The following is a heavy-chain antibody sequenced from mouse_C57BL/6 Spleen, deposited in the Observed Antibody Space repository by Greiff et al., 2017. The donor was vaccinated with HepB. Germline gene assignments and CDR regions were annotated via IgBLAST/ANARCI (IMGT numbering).Heavy chain of an antibody. D-gene: IGHD2-2*01. CDR1: GYTFTSYT. Sequence: VQLQQSGAELARPGASVKMSCKASGYTFTSYTMHWVKQRPGQGLEWIGYINPSSGYTKYNQKFKDKATLTADKSSSTAYMQLSSLTSEDSAVYYCARRSGYEDYFDYWGQGTTLTVSS. V-gene: IGHV1-4*01. J-gene: IGHJ2*01. CDR2: INPSSGYT. CDR3: ARRSGYEDYFDY.